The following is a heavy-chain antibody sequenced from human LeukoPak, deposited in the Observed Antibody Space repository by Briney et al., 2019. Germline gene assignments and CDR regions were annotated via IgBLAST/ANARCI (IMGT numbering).Heavy chain of an antibody. CDR2: IYTSGST. V-gene: IGHV4-61*02. CDR3: ARGRRVVFGTYTSGYYFHY. CDR1: GGSISSGSYY. D-gene: IGHD3/OR15-3a*01. J-gene: IGHJ4*02. Sequence: SETLSLTCTVSGGSISSGSYYWSWIRQPAGKGLEWIGRIYTSGSTNYNPSLKSRVTISVDTSKNQFSLKLSSVTAADTAVYYCARGRRVVFGTYTSGYYFHYWGQGALVTVSS.